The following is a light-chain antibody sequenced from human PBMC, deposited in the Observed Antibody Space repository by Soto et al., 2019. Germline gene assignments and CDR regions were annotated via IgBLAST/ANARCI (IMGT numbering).Light chain of an antibody. J-gene: IGLJ1*01. Sequence: QSVLTQPASVSGSPGQSITISCTGTSSDVGGYNYVSWYQQHPGKAPTLMIYDVSNRPSGVSNRFSGSKSGNTASLTTSGLQAEDEADYYCSSYTISSTYVFGTGTKVTVL. CDR1: SSDVGGYNY. CDR3: SSYTISSTYV. V-gene: IGLV2-14*01. CDR2: DVS.